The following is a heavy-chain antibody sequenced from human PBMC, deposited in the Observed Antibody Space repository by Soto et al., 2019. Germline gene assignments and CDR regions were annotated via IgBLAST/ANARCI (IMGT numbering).Heavy chain of an antibody. CDR2: IIPIFGTA. J-gene: IGHJ6*02. D-gene: IGHD5-18*01. V-gene: IGHV1-69*13. CDR3: ARQDDDGYSYRVRYGMDV. Sequence: SVKVSCKASGGTFSSYAISWVRQAPGQGLEWMGGIIPIFGTANYAQKFQGRVTITADESTSTAYMELSSLRSEDTAVYYCARQDDDGYSYRVRYGMDVWGQGTTVTVSS. CDR1: GGTFSSYA.